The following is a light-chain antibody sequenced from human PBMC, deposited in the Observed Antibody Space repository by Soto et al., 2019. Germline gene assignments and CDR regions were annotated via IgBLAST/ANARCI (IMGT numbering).Light chain of an antibody. Sequence: EIVLTQSPGTLSLSPGERATLSCRASQSVSNNYLAWYQQKPGQAPGLLIYGASGRATGIPDRFSGCGSGTDFTLTISRLEPEDFAVYYCQQYGSSPRTFGQGTKVEIK. V-gene: IGKV3-20*01. CDR2: GAS. J-gene: IGKJ1*01. CDR1: QSVSNNY. CDR3: QQYGSSPRT.